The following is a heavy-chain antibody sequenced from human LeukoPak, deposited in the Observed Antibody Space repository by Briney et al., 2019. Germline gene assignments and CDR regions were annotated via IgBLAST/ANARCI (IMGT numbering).Heavy chain of an antibody. Sequence: SETLSLTCTVSGGSISSGSYSWGWIRQPPGKGLEWIGTIYYSGTTYYNPSLRSRLTISVETSKNQFSLKLSSVTAADTAVYYCARQYSSVWQSFDWWGQGRLVTVSS. J-gene: IGHJ4*02. CDR3: ARQYSSVWQSFDW. D-gene: IGHD6-19*01. CDR1: GGSISSGSYS. V-gene: IGHV4-39*01. CDR2: IYYSGTT.